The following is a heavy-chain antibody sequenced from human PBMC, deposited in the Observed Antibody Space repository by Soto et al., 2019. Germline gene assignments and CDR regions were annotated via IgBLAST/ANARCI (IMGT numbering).Heavy chain of an antibody. CDR3: ARGRLVPAVNFDY. J-gene: IGHJ4*02. Sequence: PSETLSLTCSVSGGFISNNNYYWGWIRQSPGRGLEWIAGVYYTGSTYYNPSLRSRVTMSVDGSKNQFSLKVNSVTAADTAVYYCARGRLVPAVNFDYWGLGTLVTVS. D-gene: IGHD2-2*01. V-gene: IGHV4-39*07. CDR2: VYYTGST. CDR1: GGFISNNNYY.